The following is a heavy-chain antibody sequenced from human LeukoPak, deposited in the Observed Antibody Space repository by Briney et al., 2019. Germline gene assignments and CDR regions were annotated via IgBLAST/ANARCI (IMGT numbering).Heavy chain of an antibody. CDR2: INHSGST. V-gene: IGHV4-34*01. CDR1: GGSFSGYY. CDR3: ARGGYSYGYRVGYFDY. Sequence: SETLSLTCAVYGGSFSGYYWSWIRQPPGKGLEWIGEINHSGSTNYNPSLKSRVTISVDTSKNQFSLKLSSVTAADTAVYYCARGGYSYGYRVGYFDYWGQGTLVTVSS. J-gene: IGHJ4*02. D-gene: IGHD5-18*01.